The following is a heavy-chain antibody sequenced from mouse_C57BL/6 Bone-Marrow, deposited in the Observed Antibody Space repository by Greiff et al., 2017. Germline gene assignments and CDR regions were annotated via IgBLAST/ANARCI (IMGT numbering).Heavy chain of an antibody. J-gene: IGHJ3*01. Sequence: QVQLQQPGAELVKPGASVKLSCKASGYTFTSYWMHWVKQRPGRGLEWIGRIDPNSGGTKYNEKFKSKATLTVDKPSSTAYMQLSSLTSEDSAFYYCSRTPVVASLFAYWGQGTLVTVSA. CDR1: GYTFTSYW. CDR2: IDPNSGGT. CDR3: SRTPVVASLFAY. D-gene: IGHD1-1*01. V-gene: IGHV1-72*01.